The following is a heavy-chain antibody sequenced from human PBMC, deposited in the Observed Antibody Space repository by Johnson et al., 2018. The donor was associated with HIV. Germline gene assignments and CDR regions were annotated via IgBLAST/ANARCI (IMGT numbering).Heavy chain of an antibody. V-gene: IGHV3-13*01. D-gene: IGHD1-26*01. J-gene: IGHJ3*02. Sequence: MQLVESGGGVVQPGRSLRLSCAASGFTFTTYDMHWVRQGTGKGLEWVSGIGTGGDTHYPDSVKGRFTISRENAKNSLYLQMNSLRAGDTAVYYCARSRWGSTLGALDIWGQGTMVTVSS. CDR1: GFTFTTYD. CDR2: IGTGGDT. CDR3: ARSRWGSTLGALDI.